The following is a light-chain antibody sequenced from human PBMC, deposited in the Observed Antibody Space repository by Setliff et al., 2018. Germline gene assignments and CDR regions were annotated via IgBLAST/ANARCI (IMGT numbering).Light chain of an antibody. Sequence: QSALTQPASVSGSPGQSIAVSCTGSGSDVGAYKFVSWYQQRPGKAPRLMIYDVSNRPSGVSDRFSGSKSGNTASLTVSGLQAEDEADYYCLLYFSGTYVFGTGTKVTVL. CDR3: LLYFSGTYV. J-gene: IGLJ1*01. V-gene: IGLV2-14*01. CDR1: GSDVGAYKF. CDR2: DVS.